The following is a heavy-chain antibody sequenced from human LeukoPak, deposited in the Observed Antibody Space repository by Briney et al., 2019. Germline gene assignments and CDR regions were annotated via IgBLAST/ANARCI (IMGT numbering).Heavy chain of an antibody. J-gene: IGHJ5*02. CDR1: GGTFSSYA. V-gene: IGHV1-69*06. D-gene: IGHD2-2*01. Sequence: SVKVSCKASGGTFSSYAISWVRQAPGQGLEWMGGIIPIFGTANYAQKFQGRVTITADKSTSTAYMELSSLRSEDTAVYYCAREVEDIVVVPAAIRFDPWGQGTLVTVSS. CDR2: IIPIFGTA. CDR3: AREVEDIVVVPAAIRFDP.